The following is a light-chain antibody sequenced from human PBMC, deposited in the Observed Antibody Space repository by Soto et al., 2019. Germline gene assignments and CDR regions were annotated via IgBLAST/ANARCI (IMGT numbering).Light chain of an antibody. Sequence: DIQMTQSPSSLSASVGDRVTITCRASQSISSYLNWYQQKPGKAPKLLIYAASSLQSGVPSRFSGSGSGTDFTLTISSLQPEDFATYYCPQSYSTPFTVGPGTKVDI. V-gene: IGKV1-39*01. J-gene: IGKJ3*01. CDR2: AAS. CDR1: QSISSY. CDR3: PQSYSTPFT.